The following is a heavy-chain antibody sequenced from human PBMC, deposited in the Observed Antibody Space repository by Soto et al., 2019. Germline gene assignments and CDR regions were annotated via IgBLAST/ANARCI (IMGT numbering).Heavy chain of an antibody. CDR2: IKSKTDGGTT. J-gene: IGHJ5*02. V-gene: IGHV3-15*07. D-gene: IGHD3-22*01. Sequence: GGSLRLSCAASGFPFSNAWINWVRQAPGKGLEWVGRIKSKTDGGTTDYAAPVKGRFTISRDDSKNTLYLQMNSLKTEDTAVYYCTTDPDRYYYNCFDPWGQGTLVTVSS. CDR1: GFPFSNAW. CDR3: TTDPDRYYYNCFDP.